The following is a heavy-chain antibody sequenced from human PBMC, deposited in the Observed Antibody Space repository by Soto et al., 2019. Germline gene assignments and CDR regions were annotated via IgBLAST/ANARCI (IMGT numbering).Heavy chain of an antibody. V-gene: IGHV1-2*02. D-gene: IGHD5-18*01. Sequence: GGTNYAQKFQGRVTMTRDTSISTAYMELSRLRSDDTAVYYCAREEGRINSYGYYYYGMDVWGQGTTVTVSS. CDR3: AREEGRINSYGYYYYGMDV. J-gene: IGHJ6*02. CDR2: GGT.